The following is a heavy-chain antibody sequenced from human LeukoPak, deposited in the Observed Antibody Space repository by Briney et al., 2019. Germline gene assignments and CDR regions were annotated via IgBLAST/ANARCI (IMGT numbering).Heavy chain of an antibody. CDR1: GYTFINHY. V-gene: IGHV1-2*02. CDR2: LNPYSGGT. J-gene: IGHJ4*02. D-gene: IGHD6-19*01. Sequence: ASVKVSCKASGYTFINHYIHWVRQAPGQGLEWMGWLNPYSGGTNYAQKFQGRVTLTRDTSITTAYMDLSSLTSDDTALYYCARALTRYSTAWYGYWGQGTLVTVSS. CDR3: ARALTRYSTAWYGY.